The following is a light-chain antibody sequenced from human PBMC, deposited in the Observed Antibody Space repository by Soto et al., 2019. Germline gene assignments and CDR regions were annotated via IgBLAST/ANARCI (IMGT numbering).Light chain of an antibody. CDR2: ETS. CDR3: QQHGCTPRT. CDR1: QSISSSQ. Sequence: EIVLTQSPGTLSSSPGERATLSCRASQSISSSQLAWYQQKPGQALRLLIYETSTRATGIPDTFSGSGSWTDFTLTIIRLELADFAVYYCQQHGCTPRTFGQGTKVEIK. J-gene: IGKJ1*01. V-gene: IGKV3-20*01.